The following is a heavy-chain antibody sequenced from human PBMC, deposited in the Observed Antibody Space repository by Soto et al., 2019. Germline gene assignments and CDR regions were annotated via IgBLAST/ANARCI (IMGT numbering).Heavy chain of an antibody. CDR1: GYTFTCYY. D-gene: IGHD5-12*01. V-gene: IGHV1-46*01. J-gene: IGHJ3*02. Sequence: ASVKVSCNASGYTFTCYYMHWVRQAPGQGLEWMGIINPTSGMTKYAQRFQGRLTMTRDTSTSTDYMELSTLTSEDTAVYFCARDTGYDHDAFDIWRQGTMVTVSS. CDR3: ARDTGYDHDAFDI. CDR2: INPTSGMT.